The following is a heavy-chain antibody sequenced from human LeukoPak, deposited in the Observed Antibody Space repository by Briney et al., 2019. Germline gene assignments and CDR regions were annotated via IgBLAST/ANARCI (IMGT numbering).Heavy chain of an antibody. Sequence: GASVKVSCKASGYTFTGYYMHWVRQAPGQGLEWMGRINPNSGGTNYAQKFQGRVTMTTDTSISTAYMELSRLRSDDTAVYYCARGDVPLRYFDWFHPRGAFDIWGQGTMVTVSS. J-gene: IGHJ3*02. D-gene: IGHD3-9*01. CDR1: GYTFTGYY. CDR2: INPNSGGT. CDR3: ARGDVPLRYFDWFHPRGAFDI. V-gene: IGHV1-2*06.